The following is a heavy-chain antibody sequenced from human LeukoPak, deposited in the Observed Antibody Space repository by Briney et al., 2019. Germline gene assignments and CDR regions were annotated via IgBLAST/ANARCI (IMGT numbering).Heavy chain of an antibody. Sequence: ASVKVSCKASGYTFTSYAMHWVRQAPGQRLEWMGWSNAGNGNTKYSQEFQGRVTITRDTSASTAYMELSSLRSEDMAVYYCARAGSNYYYDSSGYYEINDAFDIWGQGTMVTVSS. CDR3: ARAGSNYYYDSSGYYEINDAFDI. V-gene: IGHV1-3*02. CDR1: GYTFTSYA. CDR2: SNAGNGNT. J-gene: IGHJ3*02. D-gene: IGHD3-22*01.